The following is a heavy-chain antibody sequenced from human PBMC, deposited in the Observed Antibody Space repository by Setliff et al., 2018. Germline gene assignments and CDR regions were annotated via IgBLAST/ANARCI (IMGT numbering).Heavy chain of an antibody. V-gene: IGHV4-39*01. D-gene: IGHD1-7*01. CDR1: GASINSGSNY. CDR3: ARTGTYRYFDS. J-gene: IGHJ4*02. CDR2: IHYRGAT. Sequence: ETLSLTCTVSGASINSGSNYWGWIRQPPGKGLEWIGRIHYRGATYSNASLASRLTLSVGTSKNQFSLKLTSVTASDTAVYYCARTGTYRYFDSWGQGTRVTVSS.